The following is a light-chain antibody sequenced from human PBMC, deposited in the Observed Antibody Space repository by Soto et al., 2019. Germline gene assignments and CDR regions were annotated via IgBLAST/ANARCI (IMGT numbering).Light chain of an antibody. J-gene: IGLJ1*01. CDR3: CTFAGRYSYV. CDR2: DVA. CDR1: SRDIGSYNF. Sequence: QSALTQPASVSGSPGQSLTISCTGTSRDIGSYNFVSWHQQHPGKAPKLMIYDVAKRPSGVPDRFSGSKSGNTASLTISGLQAEDEADYYCCTFAGRYSYVFGSGTKVTVL. V-gene: IGLV2-11*01.